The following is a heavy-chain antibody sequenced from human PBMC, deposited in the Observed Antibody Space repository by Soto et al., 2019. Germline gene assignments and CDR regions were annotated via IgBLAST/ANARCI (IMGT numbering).Heavy chain of an antibody. CDR1: GFTFSSYS. D-gene: IGHD3-3*01. J-gene: IGHJ5*02. CDR3: ARESRFLEWLSLNWFDP. CDR2: ISSSSSTI. V-gene: IGHV3-48*02. Sequence: GGSLSLSCAASGFTFSSYSMNWVRQAPGKGLEWVSYISSSSSTIYYADSVKGRFTISRDNAKNSLYLQMNSLRDEDTAVYYCARESRFLEWLSLNWFDPWGQGT.